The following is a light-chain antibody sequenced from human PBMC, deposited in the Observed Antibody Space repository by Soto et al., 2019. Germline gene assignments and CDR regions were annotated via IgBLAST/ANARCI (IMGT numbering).Light chain of an antibody. CDR2: EVS. CDR3: SSYTSTTIA. J-gene: IGLJ1*01. Sequence: QSALTQPASVSGSPGQSITISCTGTSSDVGDYNFVSWYQLYPGKAPKLMIYEVSNRPSGVSNRFSGSKSGNTASLTISGLQAEDEADYYCSSYTSTTIAFGSGNKLTVL. CDR1: SSDVGDYNF. V-gene: IGLV2-14*01.